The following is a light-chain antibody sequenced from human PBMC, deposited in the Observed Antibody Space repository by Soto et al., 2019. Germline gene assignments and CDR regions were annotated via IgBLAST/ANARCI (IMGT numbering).Light chain of an antibody. CDR1: QSISWY. V-gene: IGKV1-5*01. J-gene: IGKJ1*01. CDR2: DAS. Sequence: DIQMTQSPSTLSASVEDRVTITCRASQSISWYLAWYQQKPGKAPKLLIYDASSLKSGVPSRFSGSGSGTEFTLTISSLQPDDFATYYCQQYDSYSSWTFGQGTKVEVK. CDR3: QQYDSYSSWT.